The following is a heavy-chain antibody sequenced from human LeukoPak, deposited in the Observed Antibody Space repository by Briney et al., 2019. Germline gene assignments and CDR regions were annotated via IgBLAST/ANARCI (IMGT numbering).Heavy chain of an antibody. Sequence: ASVKASCKASGGTFSSYAISWVRQAPGQGLEWMGGIIPIFGTANYAQKFQGRVTITTDESTSTAYMELSSLRSEDTAVYYCASINWGSDYYYYMDVWGKGTTVTVSS. CDR3: ASINWGSDYYYYMDV. CDR1: GGTFSSYA. J-gene: IGHJ6*03. CDR2: IIPIFGTA. D-gene: IGHD7-27*01. V-gene: IGHV1-69*05.